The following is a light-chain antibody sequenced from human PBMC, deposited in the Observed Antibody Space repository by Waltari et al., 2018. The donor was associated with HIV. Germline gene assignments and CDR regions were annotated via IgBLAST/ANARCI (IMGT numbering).Light chain of an antibody. V-gene: IGLV2-8*01. Sequence: QSALTQPPSASGSPGQSVTISCTGASSDLGFYNYVSWYQQRPGKAPKVIISEVSKRSSGVPNRFSGSTSGNTASLTVSGLQADDEAEYFCSFYGGSNILVFGGGTKLTVL. CDR1: SSDLGFYNY. CDR3: SFYGGSNILV. J-gene: IGLJ2*01. CDR2: EVS.